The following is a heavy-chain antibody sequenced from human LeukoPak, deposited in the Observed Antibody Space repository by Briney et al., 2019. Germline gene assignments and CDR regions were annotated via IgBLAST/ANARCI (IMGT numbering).Heavy chain of an antibody. CDR3: ARAVGYCSSTSCFRYFDY. Sequence: GESLKISCKGSGYSFTSYWIGWVRQMPGKGLEWTGIIYPGDSDTRYSPSFQGQVTISADKSISTAYLQWSSLKASDTAVYYCARAVGYCSSTSCFRYFDYWGQGTLVTVSS. CDR1: GYSFTSYW. J-gene: IGHJ4*02. CDR2: IYPGDSDT. V-gene: IGHV5-51*01. D-gene: IGHD2-2*01.